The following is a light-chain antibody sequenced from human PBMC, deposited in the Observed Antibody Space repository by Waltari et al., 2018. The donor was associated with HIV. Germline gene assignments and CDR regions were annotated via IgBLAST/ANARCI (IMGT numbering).Light chain of an antibody. CDR2: RNN. Sequence: QSVLTQPPSASGTPGQRVTISCSGSSSNIGSNYVYWYQQLPGTSPKLLIYRNNQRPSGVPDRCSGSKSGTSASLAISGLRSDDEADYYCAAWDGSLSAYVLFGGGTKLTVL. V-gene: IGLV1-47*01. CDR1: SSNIGSNY. J-gene: IGLJ2*01. CDR3: AAWDGSLSAYVL.